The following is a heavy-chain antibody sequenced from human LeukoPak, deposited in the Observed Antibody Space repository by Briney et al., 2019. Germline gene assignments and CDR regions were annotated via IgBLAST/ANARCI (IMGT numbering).Heavy chain of an antibody. CDR2: ISSSGSTT. CDR1: GFTFSYYS. CDR3: AFRPLEDCSSSTCYAFDY. V-gene: IGHV3-48*02. D-gene: IGHD2-2*01. J-gene: IGHJ4*02. Sequence: GGSLRLSCAVSGFTFSYYSMNWVRQAPGKGLEWVSYISSSGSTTYYADSVKGRFTVSRDNAKNSLYLQMNSLRDEDTAVYYCAFRPLEDCSSSTCYAFDYWGRGTLVTVSS.